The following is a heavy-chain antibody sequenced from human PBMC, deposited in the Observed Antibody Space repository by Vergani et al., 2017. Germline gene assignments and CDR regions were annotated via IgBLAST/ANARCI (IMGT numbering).Heavy chain of an antibody. CDR3: AGSDGPVVAAPLYYYYYGMDV. Sequence: QVQLVQSGAEVKKPGASVKVSCKASGYTFTSYGISWVRQAPGQGLEWMGWISAYNGNTNYAQKLQGRVTMTTDTSTSTAYMELRSLRSDDTAVYYCAGSDGPVVAAPLYYYYYGMDVWGQGTTVTVSS. V-gene: IGHV1-18*01. CDR2: ISAYNGNT. D-gene: IGHD2-15*01. J-gene: IGHJ6*02. CDR1: GYTFTSYG.